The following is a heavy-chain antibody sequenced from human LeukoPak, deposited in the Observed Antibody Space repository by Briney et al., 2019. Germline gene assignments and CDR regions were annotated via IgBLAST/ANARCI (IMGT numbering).Heavy chain of an antibody. CDR3: ARDPNGDYVGTFDF. J-gene: IGHJ4*03. D-gene: IGHD4-17*01. CDR2: ISGSGANT. CDR1: VFTFSNAW. V-gene: IGHV3-23*01. Sequence: GGSLRLSCAASVFTFSNAWITWVRQAPGKGLEWVSSISGSGANTQYAASVQGRFIISRDNSKNTLYLQMNSLRAEDTAIYYCARDPNGDYVGTFDFWGQGTLVTVSS.